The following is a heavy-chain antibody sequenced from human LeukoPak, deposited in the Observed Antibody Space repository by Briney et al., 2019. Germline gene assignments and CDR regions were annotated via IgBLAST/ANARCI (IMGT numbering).Heavy chain of an antibody. CDR3: ARVPYYDSSGYSNYYFDY. J-gene: IGHJ4*02. D-gene: IGHD3-22*01. Sequence: ASVKVSCKASGYTFTGYYMHWVRQAPGQGLEWMGWINPNSGGTNYAQKFQGRVTMTRDTSISTAYMELSRLRSDDTVVYYCARVPYYDSSGYSNYYFDYWGQGTLVTVSS. CDR2: INPNSGGT. CDR1: GYTFTGYY. V-gene: IGHV1-2*02.